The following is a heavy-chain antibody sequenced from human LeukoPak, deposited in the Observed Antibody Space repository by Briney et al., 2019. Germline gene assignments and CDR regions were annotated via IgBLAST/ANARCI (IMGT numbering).Heavy chain of an antibody. Sequence: GASVKASCKASGYTFTGYYMHWVRQAPGQGLEWMGWINPNSGGTNYAQKFQGRVTMTRDTSISTAYMELSRLRSDDTAVYYCARVIEYSSSSGYYYYYMDVWGKGTTVTVSS. D-gene: IGHD6-6*01. CDR1: GYTFTGYY. CDR2: INPNSGGT. V-gene: IGHV1-2*02. CDR3: ARVIEYSSSSGYYYYYMDV. J-gene: IGHJ6*03.